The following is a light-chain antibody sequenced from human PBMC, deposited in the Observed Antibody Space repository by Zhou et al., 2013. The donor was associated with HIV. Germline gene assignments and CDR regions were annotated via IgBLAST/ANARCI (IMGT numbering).Light chain of an antibody. J-gene: IGKJ4*01. CDR3: QHTFTTPIT. CDR2: AAS. CDR1: QSISSY. V-gene: IGKV1-39*01. Sequence: DIQMTQSPSSLSASVGDRVTITCRASQSISSYLNWYQQKPGKAPKFLIYAASSLQSGVPSRFSGSGSGTEFTLTISSLQPEDFATYYCQHTFTTPITFGGGTRVEIK.